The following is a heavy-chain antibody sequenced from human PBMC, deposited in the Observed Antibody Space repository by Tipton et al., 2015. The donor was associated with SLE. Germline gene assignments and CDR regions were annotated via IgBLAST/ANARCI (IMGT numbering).Heavy chain of an antibody. CDR3: ARAGAGYYYYYYMDV. V-gene: IGHV4-59*01. Sequence: TLSLTCTVSGGSISGYYWSWIRQPPGKGLEWIGYIYYSGSTNYNPSLKSRVTISVDTSKNQFSLKLSSVTAADTALYYCARAGAGYYYYYYMDVWGKGTTVTVSS. CDR2: IYYSGST. CDR1: GGSISGYY. J-gene: IGHJ6*03.